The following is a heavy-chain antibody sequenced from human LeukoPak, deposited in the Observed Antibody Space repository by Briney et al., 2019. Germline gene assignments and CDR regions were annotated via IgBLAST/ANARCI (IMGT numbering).Heavy chain of an antibody. D-gene: IGHD3-22*01. Sequence: GGSLRLSCAASGFTFSSYSMNWVRQAPGKGLEWVSSISSSSSYIYCADSMEGRFTISRDNAKNSLYLQMNSLRAEDTAVYYCAREWSYYYDSSGPSDFDYWGQGTLVTVSS. J-gene: IGHJ4*02. CDR1: GFTFSSYS. V-gene: IGHV3-21*01. CDR2: ISSSSSYI. CDR3: AREWSYYYDSSGPSDFDY.